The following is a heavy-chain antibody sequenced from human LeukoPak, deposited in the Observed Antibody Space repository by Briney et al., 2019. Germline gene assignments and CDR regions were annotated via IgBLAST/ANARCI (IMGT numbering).Heavy chain of an antibody. CDR3: ASGFHYYGSGSYDYFDY. CDR1: GGTFSSYA. D-gene: IGHD3-10*01. CDR2: IIPIFGTA. V-gene: IGHV1-69*13. J-gene: IGHJ4*02. Sequence: SVKVSCKASGGTFSSYAISWVRQAPGQGLEWMGGIIPIFGTANYAQKFQGRVTITADESTSTAYMELSSLRSEDTAVYYCASGFHYYGSGSYDYFDYWGQGTLVSVSS.